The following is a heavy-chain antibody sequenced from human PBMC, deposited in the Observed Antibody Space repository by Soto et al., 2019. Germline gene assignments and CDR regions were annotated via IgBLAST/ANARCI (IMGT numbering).Heavy chain of an antibody. CDR2: IYYSGST. Sequence: PSETLSLTCTVSGGSISSYYWSWIRQPPGKGLEWIGYIYYSGSTNYNPSLKSRVTIPVDTSKNQFSLKLSSVTAADTAVYYCASGVVTMVRGVTYYYYGMDVWGQGTTVTVS. D-gene: IGHD3-10*01. CDR3: ASGVVTMVRGVTYYYYGMDV. J-gene: IGHJ6*02. V-gene: IGHV4-59*01. CDR1: GGSISSYY.